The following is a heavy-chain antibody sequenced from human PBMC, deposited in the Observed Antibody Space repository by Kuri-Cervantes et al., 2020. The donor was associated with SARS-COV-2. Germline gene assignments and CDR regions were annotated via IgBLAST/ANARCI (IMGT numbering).Heavy chain of an antibody. D-gene: IGHD1-14*01. CDR3: ARGTPAFDI. CDR1: GGSISSSSYY. Sequence: GSLRLSCTVSGGSISSSSYYWGWIRQPPGKGLEWIGSIYYSGSTYYNPSLKSRVTISVDTSKNQFSLKLSSVTAADTAVYYCARGTPAFDIWGQGTMVTVSS. CDR2: IYYSGST. J-gene: IGHJ3*02. V-gene: IGHV4-39*07.